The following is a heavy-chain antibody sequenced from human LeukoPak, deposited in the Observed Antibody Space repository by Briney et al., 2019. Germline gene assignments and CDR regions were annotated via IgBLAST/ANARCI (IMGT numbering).Heavy chain of an antibody. J-gene: IGHJ6*02. CDR3: ARGGSSGFYYGMDV. D-gene: IGHD6-6*01. CDR1: GGSVSSGSYY. CDR2: IYYSGSS. V-gene: IGHV4-61*01. Sequence: SETLSLTCTVSGGSVSSGSYYWSWIRQPPGKGLEWIGYIYYSGSSNYNPSPRSRVTISVDTSKNQFSLKVSSVTAADTAVYFCARGGSSGFYYGMDVWGQGTTVTVSS.